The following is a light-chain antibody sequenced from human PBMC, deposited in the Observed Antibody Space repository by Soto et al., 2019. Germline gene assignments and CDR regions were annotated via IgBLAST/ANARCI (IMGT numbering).Light chain of an antibody. V-gene: IGKV3-20*01. CDR2: GAS. CDR1: PGVTKSS. Sequence: EIVLTQSPGTRSLSPGKRATFSRRGSPGVTKSSLAWYQKKPGQAPRLLIFGASSRATGIPDRFSGSGSGADFTLTIYGLEPEDFAVYYCQQYGSAPGTFGQGTKLQIK. J-gene: IGKJ2*01. CDR3: QQYGSAPGT.